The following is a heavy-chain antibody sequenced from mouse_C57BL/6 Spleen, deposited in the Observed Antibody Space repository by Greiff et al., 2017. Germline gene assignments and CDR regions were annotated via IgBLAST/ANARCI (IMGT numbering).Heavy chain of an antibody. V-gene: IGHV1-64*01. Sequence: VQLQQPGAELVKPGASVKLSCKASGYTFTSYWMHWVKQRPGQGLEWIGMIHPNSGSTNYNEKFKSKATLTVDKSSSTAYMQLSSLTSEDSAVXYCARRDYYGSSFAYWGQGTLVTVSA. CDR3: ARRDYYGSSFAY. CDR2: IHPNSGST. J-gene: IGHJ3*01. CDR1: GYTFTSYW. D-gene: IGHD1-1*01.